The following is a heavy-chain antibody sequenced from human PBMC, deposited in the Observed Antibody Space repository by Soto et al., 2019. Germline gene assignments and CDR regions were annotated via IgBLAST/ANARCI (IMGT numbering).Heavy chain of an antibody. CDR1: GGSVSSGNHY. J-gene: IGHJ4*02. CDR3: ARGRGYGYGIDY. Sequence: SETLSLTCTVSGGSVSSGNHYWSWIRQPPGKGLEFIAYVFYSGSDNYNPSLKSRVTTSIDTSKNQFSLNLRSVTAAVTAVYYCARGRGYGYGIDYWGQGTLVTVSS. CDR2: VFYSGSD. D-gene: IGHD5-18*01. V-gene: IGHV4-61*01.